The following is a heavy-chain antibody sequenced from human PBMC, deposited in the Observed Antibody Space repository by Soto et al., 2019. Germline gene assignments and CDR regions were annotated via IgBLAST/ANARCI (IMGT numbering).Heavy chain of an antibody. V-gene: IGHV4-39*01. J-gene: IGHJ4*02. CDR3: ARRRVPYFDWLLPYYFDY. CDR2: IYYSGST. Sequence: SETLSLTCTVSGGSISSSSYYWGWIRQPPGKGLEWIGSIYYSGSTYYNPSLKSRVTISVDTSKNQFSLKLSSVTAADTAVYYCARRRVPYFDWLLPYYFDYWGQGTLVTVSS. CDR1: GGSISSSSYY. D-gene: IGHD3-9*01.